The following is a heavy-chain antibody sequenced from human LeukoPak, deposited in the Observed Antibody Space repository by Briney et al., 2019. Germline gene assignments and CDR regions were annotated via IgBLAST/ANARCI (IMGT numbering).Heavy chain of an antibody. V-gene: IGHV1-2*02. CDR1: GYTFTGYY. CDR3: ARDLGVAVRPFSLFY. Sequence: ASVKVSCKASGYTFTGYYMHWVRQAPGQGLEWMGWINPNSGGTNYAQKFQGRVTMTSDTSISTAYMEFGSLRSDDTAMYYCARDLGVAVRPFSLFYWGQGTLVTVSS. J-gene: IGHJ4*02. D-gene: IGHD6-6*01. CDR2: INPNSGGT.